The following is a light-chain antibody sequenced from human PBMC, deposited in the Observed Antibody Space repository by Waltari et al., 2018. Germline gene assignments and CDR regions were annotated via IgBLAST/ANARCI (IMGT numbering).Light chain of an antibody. Sequence: QVTQSPSTLTASVGDRVTISCRASQSVGTWLAWYQQKPGKASKRLIYRASSGERGVPSRCSGRGAGTEGTRTSSSLQPEDCATYSCQQYRSLSTFGQGTKVDI. J-gene: IGKJ2*01. CDR3: QQYRSLST. CDR1: QSVGTW. V-gene: IGKV1-5*03. CDR2: RAS.